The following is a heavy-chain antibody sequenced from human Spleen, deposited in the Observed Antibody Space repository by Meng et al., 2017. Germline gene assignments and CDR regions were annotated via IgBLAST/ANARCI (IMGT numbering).Heavy chain of an antibody. D-gene: IGHD3-9*01. Sequence: SETLSLTCSVSGGSIATSNYYWGWIRQPPGKGLEWIGSIYYRGTPYYNPSLESRVTVSVDTSKNQLSLKLSSVTAADTAIYYCGAENARYISAIDYWGQGRLVTVSS. CDR3: GAENARYISAIDY. V-gene: IGHV4-39*07. CDR2: IYYRGTP. CDR1: GGSIATSNYY. J-gene: IGHJ4*02.